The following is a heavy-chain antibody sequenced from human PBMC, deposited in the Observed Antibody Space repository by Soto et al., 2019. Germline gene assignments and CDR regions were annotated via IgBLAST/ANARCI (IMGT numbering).Heavy chain of an antibody. J-gene: IGHJ2*01. CDR2: INQDGSEK. CDR1: GFSFSSYW. V-gene: IGHV3-7*03. CDR3: AGRTGDQGWDFDP. D-gene: IGHD1-1*01. Sequence: GGSLRLSCAASGFSFSSYWMNWVRQAPGKGLEWVANINQDGSEKNYVDSVKGRFTISRDNAKNSLYLQMNSLRAEDTAVYYCAGRTGDQGWDFDPWGRGTLVTVSS.